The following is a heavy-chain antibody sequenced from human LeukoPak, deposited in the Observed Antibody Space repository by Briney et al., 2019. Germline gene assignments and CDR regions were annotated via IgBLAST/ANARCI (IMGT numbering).Heavy chain of an antibody. J-gene: IGHJ4*02. CDR1: GFSLSTSGVG. Sequence: SGPTLVHPPQPLTLTSTFSGFSLSTSGVGVGWIRQPPVKALEWLALIYWNDDQRYMPSLKSRLTITNDTSKNQVVLTLTNMDPVDTATYYCARRYSTSSFDYWGQGTLVTVSS. V-gene: IGHV2-5*01. D-gene: IGHD6-6*01. CDR2: IYWNDDQ. CDR3: ARRYSTSSFDY.